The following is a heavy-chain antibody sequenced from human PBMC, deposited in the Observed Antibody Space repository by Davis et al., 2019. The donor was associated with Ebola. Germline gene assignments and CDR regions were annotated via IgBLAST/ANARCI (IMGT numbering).Heavy chain of an antibody. J-gene: IGHJ5*02. Sequence: MPGGPLRLSCTVPGGSISTYYWSWIRQPPGKGLEWIGCIYYSGSTNYNPSLKSRVTISVDTSKNQFSLKLSSVTAADMAVYYCARDPWYSSGIIDPWGHGTLVTVSS. V-gene: IGHV4-59*01. D-gene: IGHD6-19*01. CDR3: ARDPWYSSGIIDP. CDR2: IYYSGST. CDR1: GGSISTYY.